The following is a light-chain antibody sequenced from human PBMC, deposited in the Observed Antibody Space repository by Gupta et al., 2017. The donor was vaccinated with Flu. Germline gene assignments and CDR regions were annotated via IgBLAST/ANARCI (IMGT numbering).Light chain of an antibody. CDR3: QQYYSIPYS. Sequence: DIVLTQCPDSLVVSLGERATINCKSSQSVLYSSNNKNYLAWYQQKPGQPPKLLIYWASTRESGVPDRFSGSGSGTDFTLTISSLQAEDVAVYYCQQYYSIPYSFGQGTKLEIK. CDR2: WAS. CDR1: QSVLYSSNNKNY. J-gene: IGKJ2*03. V-gene: IGKV4-1*01.